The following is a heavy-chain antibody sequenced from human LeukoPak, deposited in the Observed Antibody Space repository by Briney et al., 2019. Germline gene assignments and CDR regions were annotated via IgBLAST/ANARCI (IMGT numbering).Heavy chain of an antibody. Sequence: GGSLRLSCAVSGFTFSSYEMNWVRQAPGKGLEWISYISRSGSTIYYADSVKGRFTISRDNAKNSLYLQMNSLRGEDTAVYYCATGGVHYYDTSADYWGQGTLVTVSS. CDR1: GFTFSSYE. V-gene: IGHV3-48*03. CDR3: ATGGVHYYDTSADY. D-gene: IGHD3-22*01. CDR2: ISRSGSTI. J-gene: IGHJ4*02.